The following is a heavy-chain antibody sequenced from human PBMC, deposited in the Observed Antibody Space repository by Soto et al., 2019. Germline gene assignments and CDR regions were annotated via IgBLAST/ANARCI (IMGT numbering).Heavy chain of an antibody. CDR2: IYYSGST. CDR3: ASVDNRITIDS. V-gene: IGHV4-31*03. Sequence: QVQLQESGPGLVKPSQTLSLTCTVSGDSIASGAYYWSWIRHHPGKGLEWIGYIYYSGSTYYNPSIKSRVSISVDTSQNQFSLKLSSLTAADTAVYYCASVDNRITIDSWGPGTLVIVSS. CDR1: GDSIASGAYY. D-gene: IGHD1-20*01. J-gene: IGHJ4*02.